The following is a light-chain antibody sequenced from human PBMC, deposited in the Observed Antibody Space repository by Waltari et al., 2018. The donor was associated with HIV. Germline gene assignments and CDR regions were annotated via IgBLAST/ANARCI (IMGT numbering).Light chain of an antibody. Sequence: SSLLTQIPSVSVAPGQTARITCGGNNIERKSVHWYQQKPGQAPLLVIYYDSYRPSGIPERCSGANSGNTAALTISRVGDGDEADYCCQVWDSSSDQVLCGGGTRLTVL. CDR3: QVWDSSSDQVL. V-gene: IGLV3-21*04. CDR1: NIERKS. CDR2: YDS. J-gene: IGLJ2*01.